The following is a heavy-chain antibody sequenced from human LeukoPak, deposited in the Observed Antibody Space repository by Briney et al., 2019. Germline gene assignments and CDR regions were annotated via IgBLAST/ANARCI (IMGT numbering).Heavy chain of an antibody. V-gene: IGHV4-59*08. CDR2: IYYSGST. D-gene: IGHD6-13*01. J-gene: IGHJ5*02. CDR1: GDSISTYY. Sequence: PSETLCLTCTVSGDSISTYYWSWIRQPPGKGLEWIGYIYYSGSTNYNPSLKSRITISVDTSKNQFSLKLSSVTAADTAVYYCARGYSSSWHLNWFDPWGQGTLVTVSS. CDR3: ARGYSSSWHLNWFDP.